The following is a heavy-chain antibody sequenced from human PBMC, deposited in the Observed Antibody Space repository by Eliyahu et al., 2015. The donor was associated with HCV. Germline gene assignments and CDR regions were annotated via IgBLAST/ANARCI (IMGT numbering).Heavy chain of an antibody. J-gene: IGHJ4*02. V-gene: IGHV3-7*03. Sequence: EVQLVDSGGGLVQTGGSLRLSCAASGFTFSTHWMSWVRQAPGKGLEWVAXIKQDGSEQYYVDSVKGRFTISRDNAKNSLYLQMNSLRAEDTAVYYCARVKTNDYSTFYFDYWGQGTLVTVSS. CDR1: GFTFSTHW. CDR3: ARVKTNDYSTFYFDY. CDR2: IKQDGSEQ. D-gene: IGHD3/OR15-3a*01.